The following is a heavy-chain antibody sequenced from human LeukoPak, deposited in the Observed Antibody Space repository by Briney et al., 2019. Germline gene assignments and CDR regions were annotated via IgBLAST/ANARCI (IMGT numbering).Heavy chain of an antibody. Sequence: PGGSLRLSCAASGFTFSDYYMSWIRQAPGKGLEWVAVIWYDGSNKYYADSVKGRFTISRDNSKNTLYLQMNSLRAEDTAVYYCARALEGDYYFDYWGQGTLVTVSS. CDR3: ARALEGDYYFDY. D-gene: IGHD2-21*02. CDR2: IWYDGSNK. V-gene: IGHV3-33*08. CDR1: GFTFSDYY. J-gene: IGHJ4*02.